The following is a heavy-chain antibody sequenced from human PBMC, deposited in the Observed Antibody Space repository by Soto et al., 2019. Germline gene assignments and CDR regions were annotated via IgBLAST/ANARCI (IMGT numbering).Heavy chain of an antibody. J-gene: IGHJ4*02. Sequence: QITLKESGPTLVKPTQTLTLTCSFSGFSLDTRGVGLGWIRQPPGKAPEWLALIFWDDDKRYSPSLKSRLPIPKETFRKQAVLIMANLDPVDTATYYCTHSVQVSTGSALDSRGQGTLVTVSS. D-gene: IGHD2-8*02. V-gene: IGHV2-5*02. CDR1: GFSLDTRGVG. CDR2: IFWDDDK. CDR3: THSVQVSTGSALDS.